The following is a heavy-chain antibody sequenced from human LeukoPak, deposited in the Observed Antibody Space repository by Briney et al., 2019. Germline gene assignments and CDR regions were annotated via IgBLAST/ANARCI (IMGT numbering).Heavy chain of an antibody. J-gene: IGHJ5*02. CDR2: THTNGNT. D-gene: IGHD1-7*01. CDR1: GDSIHSHF. Sequence: SETLSLTCTVSGDSIHSHFYGWIRQPAGKGLEWIGRTHTNGNTLYNPSLKSRVTMSVDTSKSQFSLRLISVTAADTASYYCVRGNYTDGGRNWFDPWGQGILVTVSS. CDR3: VRGNYTDGGRNWFDP. V-gene: IGHV4-4*07.